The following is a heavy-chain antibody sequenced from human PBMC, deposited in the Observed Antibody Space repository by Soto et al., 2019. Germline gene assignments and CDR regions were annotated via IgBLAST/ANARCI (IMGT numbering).Heavy chain of an antibody. CDR3: AKPLGYCSGGSCYFLSE. J-gene: IGHJ4*02. Sequence: GGSLRLSCAASGFTFSSYAMSWVRQAPGKGLEWVSAISGSGGSTYYADSVKGRFTISRDNSKNTLYLQMNSLRAEDTAVYYCAKPLGYCSGGSCYFLSEWGQGTLVTVSS. V-gene: IGHV3-23*01. D-gene: IGHD2-15*01. CDR1: GFTFSSYA. CDR2: ISGSGGST.